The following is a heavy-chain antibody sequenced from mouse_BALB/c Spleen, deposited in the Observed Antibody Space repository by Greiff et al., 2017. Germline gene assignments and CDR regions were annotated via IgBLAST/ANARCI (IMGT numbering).Heavy chain of an antibody. V-gene: IGHV5-12-2*01. D-gene: IGHD3-2*01. CDR2: ISNGGGST. CDR3: ARHKTARSWFAY. J-gene: IGHJ3*01. Sequence: EVKVVESGGGLVQPGGSLKLSCAASGFTFSSYTMSWVRQTPEKRLEWVAYISNGGGSTYYPDTVKGRFTISRDNAKNTLYLQMSSLKSEDTAMYYCARHKTARSWFAYWGQGTLVTVSA. CDR1: GFTFSSYT.